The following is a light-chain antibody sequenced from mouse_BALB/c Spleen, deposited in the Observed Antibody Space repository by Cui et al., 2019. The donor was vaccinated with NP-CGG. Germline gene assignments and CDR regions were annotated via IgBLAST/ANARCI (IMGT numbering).Light chain of an antibody. CDR1: TGAVTTSNY. J-gene: IGLJ1*01. CDR3: ALWYSNHWV. Sequence: HAVATHESPLTTSPGETVTLTCRSSTGAVTTSNYANWVQEKPDHLFTGLIGGTNNRAPGVPARFSGSLIGDKAALTITGAQTEDEAIYFCALWYSNHWVFGGGTKLTVL. CDR2: GTN. V-gene: IGLV1*01.